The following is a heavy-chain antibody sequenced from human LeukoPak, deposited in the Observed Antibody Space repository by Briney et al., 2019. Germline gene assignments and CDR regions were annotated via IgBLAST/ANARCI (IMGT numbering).Heavy chain of an antibody. V-gene: IGHV3-43*02. CDR3: AKDSDFDFWSGYYDY. D-gene: IGHD3-3*01. Sequence: GGSLRLSCAASGFTFDDYAMHWVRQAPGKGLEWVSLISGDGGSTYYADSVKGRFTISRDNSKNSLYLQMNSLRTEDTALCYCAKDSDFDFWSGYYDYWGQGTLVTVSS. CDR2: ISGDGGST. CDR1: GFTFDDYA. J-gene: IGHJ4*02.